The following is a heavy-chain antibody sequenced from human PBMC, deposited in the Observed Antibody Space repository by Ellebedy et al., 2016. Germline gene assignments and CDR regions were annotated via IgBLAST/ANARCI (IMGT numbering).Heavy chain of an antibody. Sequence: SETLSLTCTVSGGSISSYYWSWIRQPPGKGLEWIGYIYYSGSTNYNPSLKSRVTISVDTSKNQFSLKLSSVTAADTAVYYCARGPTARYSKEWGQGTLVTVSS. J-gene: IGHJ4*02. D-gene: IGHD6-13*01. CDR3: ARGPTARYSKE. CDR1: GGSISSYY. V-gene: IGHV4-59*01. CDR2: IYYSGST.